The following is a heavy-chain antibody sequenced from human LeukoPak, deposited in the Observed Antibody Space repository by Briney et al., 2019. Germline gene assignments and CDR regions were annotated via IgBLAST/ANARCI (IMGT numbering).Heavy chain of an antibody. CDR1: GYTFTGYY. J-gene: IGHJ1*01. D-gene: IGHD4-23*01. CDR2: ISAYNGYT. CDR3: ARDKAVTTEVTQHFQH. Sequence: ASVTVSFMASGYTFTGYYMHWVRQAPGQGREWMGWISAYNGYTDYAQKFQFRVTMTTDTSTSTAYMELRSLRSDDTAVYYCARDKAVTTEVTQHFQHWGQGTLVTVSS. V-gene: IGHV1-18*04.